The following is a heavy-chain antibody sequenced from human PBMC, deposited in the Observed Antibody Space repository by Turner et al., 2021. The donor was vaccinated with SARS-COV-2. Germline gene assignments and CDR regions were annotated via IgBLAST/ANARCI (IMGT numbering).Heavy chain of an antibody. Sequence: QVRLQESGPGLVKPSETLSLTCTVPGDAITGYFWNWIRQPPGKGLEWIGYIYNSGRTNYNPSLKRRVTISVDTSKNQFSLKLSSVSAADTAVYYCARVRYDSTGYPFDPWGQGTLVTVSS. D-gene: IGHD3-22*01. V-gene: IGHV4-59*01. CDR1: GDAITGYF. CDR3: ARVRYDSTGYPFDP. J-gene: IGHJ5*02. CDR2: IYNSGRT.